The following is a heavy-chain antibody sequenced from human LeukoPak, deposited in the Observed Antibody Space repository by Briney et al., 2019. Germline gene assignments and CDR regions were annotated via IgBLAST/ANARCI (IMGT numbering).Heavy chain of an antibody. Sequence: GGSLRLSCAASGFTFSSYAMHWVRQAPGKGLEWVAVISYDGSNKYYADSVKGRFTISRDNSKNTLYLQMNSLRAEDTAVYYCARDYKVSRGFDYWGQGTLVTVSS. D-gene: IGHD1-1*01. CDR1: GFTFSSYA. J-gene: IGHJ4*02. V-gene: IGHV3-30-3*01. CDR3: ARDYKVSRGFDY. CDR2: ISYDGSNK.